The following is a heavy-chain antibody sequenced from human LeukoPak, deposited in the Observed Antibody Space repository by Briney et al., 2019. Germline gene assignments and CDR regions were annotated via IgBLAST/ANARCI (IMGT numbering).Heavy chain of an antibody. J-gene: IGHJ4*02. CDR3: AKRSGINYGYFDS. Sequence: GGSLRLSCAASRFTFSNYAMGWVRQGPGKGLEWVSAITGSGDYTDYADSVKGRFTISRDNSKNTAYLQMISLRAEDTAVYYCAKRSGINYGYFDSWGQGTLVTVSS. CDR2: ITGSGDYT. D-gene: IGHD1-26*01. CDR1: RFTFSNYA. V-gene: IGHV3-23*01.